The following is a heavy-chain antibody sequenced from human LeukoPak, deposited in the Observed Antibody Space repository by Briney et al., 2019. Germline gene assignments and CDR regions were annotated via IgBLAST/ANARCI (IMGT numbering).Heavy chain of an antibody. J-gene: IGHJ4*02. V-gene: IGHV3-30*04. CDR2: ISYDGSNK. CDR1: GFTFSSYA. CDR3: AKDVNAYCSGDCSDH. Sequence: GGSLRLSCAASGFTFSSYAMHWVRQAPGKGLEWVAVISYDGSNKYYADSVKGRFTISRDNSKNTVSLEMNSLGAEDTAVYYCAKDVNAYCSGDCSDHWGQGTLVTVSS. D-gene: IGHD2-21*01.